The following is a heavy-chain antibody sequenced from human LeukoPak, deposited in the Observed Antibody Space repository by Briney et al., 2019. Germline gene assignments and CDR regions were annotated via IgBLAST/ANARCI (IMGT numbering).Heavy chain of an antibody. CDR1: GGSISSSSYY. CDR2: IYYSGST. J-gene: IGHJ6*03. D-gene: IGHD6-19*01. Sequence: PSETLSLTCTVSGGSISSSSYYWGWIRQPPGKGLGWIGRIYYSGSTYYNPSLKSRVTISVDTSKNQFSLKLSSVTAADTAVYYCASINLVGYRSGWYASRDYYYYMDVWGKGTTVTISS. CDR3: ASINLVGYRSGWYASRDYYYYMDV. V-gene: IGHV4-39*07.